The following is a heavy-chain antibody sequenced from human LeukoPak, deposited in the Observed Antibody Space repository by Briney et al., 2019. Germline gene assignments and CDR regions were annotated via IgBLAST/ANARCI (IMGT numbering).Heavy chain of an antibody. D-gene: IGHD6-6*01. CDR1: GFSFSGHW. J-gene: IGHJ4*02. CDR2: ISPAGSTT. Sequence: GGSLRLACTASGFSFSGHWMHEARQLPGMGLVWVSRISPAGSTTSYADSVKGRFTVSRDNAKNALYLQVNNLRAEDTDVYYCARGPNSNWSGLDFCGQGTLLTVSS. CDR3: ARGPNSNWSGLDF. V-gene: IGHV3-74*01.